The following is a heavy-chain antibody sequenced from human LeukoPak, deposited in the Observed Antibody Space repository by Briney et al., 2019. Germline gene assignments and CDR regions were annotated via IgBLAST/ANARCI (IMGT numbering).Heavy chain of an antibody. V-gene: IGHV3-23*01. J-gene: IGHJ3*02. CDR2: ISGSGGST. CDR1: GFTFSSYA. CDR3: AKGYCSGGSCYSLDYAFDI. Sequence: SGGSLRLSCAASGFTFSSYAMSWVRQAPGKGLEWVSAISGSGGSTYYADSVKGRFTISRDNSKNTLYLQMNSLRAEDTAVYYCAKGYCSGGSCYSLDYAFDIWGQGTMVTVS. D-gene: IGHD2-15*01.